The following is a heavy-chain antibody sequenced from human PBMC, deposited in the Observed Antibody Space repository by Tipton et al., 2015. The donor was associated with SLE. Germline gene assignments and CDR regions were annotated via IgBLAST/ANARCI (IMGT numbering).Heavy chain of an antibody. V-gene: IGHV4-39*01. Sequence: LRLSCTVSGASVTTSGYYWGWIRRPPGKGLEWIGSIYYSGGTYYNPSIKSRVTISVDTPRNQFSRKLISLTAADTAVYYCARHGLRNVADHWYFDLWGRGTLVTVSS. CDR2: IYYSGGT. J-gene: IGHJ2*01. CDR3: ARHGLRNVADHWYFDL. CDR1: GASVTTSGYY. D-gene: IGHD6-19*01.